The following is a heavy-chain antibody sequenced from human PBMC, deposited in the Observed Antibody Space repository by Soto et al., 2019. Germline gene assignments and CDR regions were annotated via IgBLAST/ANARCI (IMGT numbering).Heavy chain of an antibody. CDR2: MNPNSGNT. Sequence: GASVKVSCKASGYTFTSYDINWVRQATGQGLEWMGWMNPNSGNTGYAQKFQGRVTMTRNTSIRTAYMELSSLRSEDTAVYYCARGTRYCSSTSCPRTSSDIWGQATMVTVS. J-gene: IGHJ3*02. D-gene: IGHD2-2*01. CDR1: GYTFTSYD. CDR3: ARGTRYCSSTSCPRTSSDI. V-gene: IGHV1-8*01.